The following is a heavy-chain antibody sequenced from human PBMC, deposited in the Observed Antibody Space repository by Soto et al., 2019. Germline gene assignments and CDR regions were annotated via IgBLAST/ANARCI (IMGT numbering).Heavy chain of an antibody. CDR1: GGTFSSYA. CDR2: IIPIFGTA. CDR3: ARDVGWSLYSSSWYPFDY. V-gene: IGHV1-69*01. J-gene: IGHJ4*02. Sequence: QVQLVQSGAEVKKPGSSVKVSCKASGGTFSSYAISWVRQAPGQGLEWMGGIIPIFGTANYAQKFQGRVTITADESTSTAYMELSSLRSEDTAVYYCARDVGWSLYSSSWYPFDYWGQGTLVTVSS. D-gene: IGHD6-13*01.